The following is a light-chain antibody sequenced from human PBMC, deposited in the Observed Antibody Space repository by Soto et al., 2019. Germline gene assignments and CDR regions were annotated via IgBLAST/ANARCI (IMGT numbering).Light chain of an antibody. CDR2: GAS. CDR1: QSVSSN. Sequence: EIVLTQSPGTLSLSPGERATFSCRASQSVSSNLAWYQQKPGQAPRLLIYGASSRAIGIPDRFSGSGSGTDFTLTIRRLEPEDFAVYYCQQYGSSPRTFGQGTKVDIK. J-gene: IGKJ1*01. V-gene: IGKV3-20*01. CDR3: QQYGSSPRT.